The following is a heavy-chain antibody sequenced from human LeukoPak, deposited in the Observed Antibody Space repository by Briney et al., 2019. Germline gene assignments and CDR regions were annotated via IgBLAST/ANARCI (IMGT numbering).Heavy chain of an antibody. J-gene: IGHJ4*02. CDR2: INPNSGGT. CDR3: ARGRAERDYFDY. Sequence: GASVKVSCKASGYTFTGYYMHWVRQAPGQGLEWMGWINPNSGGTNCAQKFQGRVTMTRDTSISTAYMELSRLRSDDTAVYYCARGRAERDYFDYWGQGTLVTVSS. D-gene: IGHD6-13*01. CDR1: GYTFTGYY. V-gene: IGHV1-2*02.